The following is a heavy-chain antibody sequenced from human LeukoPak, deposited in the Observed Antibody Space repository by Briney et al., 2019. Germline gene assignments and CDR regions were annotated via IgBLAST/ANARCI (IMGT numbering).Heavy chain of an antibody. V-gene: IGHV3-30-3*01. J-gene: IGHJ4*02. D-gene: IGHD6-19*01. CDR3: ARDRYSSGVIDY. CDR2: ISYDGSNK. CDR1: GFTFSTYT. Sequence: PGGSLRLSCASSGFTFSTYTMHWVRQAPGRGLEWVAVISYDGSNKYYADSVKGRFTISRDNSKNTLYLQMNSLRAEDTAVYYCARDRYSSGVIDYWGQGTLVTVSS.